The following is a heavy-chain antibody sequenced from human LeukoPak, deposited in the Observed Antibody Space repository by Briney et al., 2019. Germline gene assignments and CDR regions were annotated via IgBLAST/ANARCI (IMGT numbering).Heavy chain of an antibody. CDR3: AGAPGYSGYVLFDY. V-gene: IGHV4-59*01. D-gene: IGHD5-12*01. J-gene: IGHJ4*02. CDR1: GGSISSYY. Sequence: SETLSLTCTVSGGSISSYYWSWIRQPPGKGLEWIGYIYYSGSTNYNPSLKSRVTISVDTSKNQFSLKLSSVTAADTAVYYCAGAPGYSGYVLFDYWGQGTLVTVSS. CDR2: IYYSGST.